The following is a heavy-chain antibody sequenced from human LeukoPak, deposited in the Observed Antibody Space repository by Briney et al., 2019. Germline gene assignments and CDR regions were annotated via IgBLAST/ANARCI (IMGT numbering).Heavy chain of an antibody. V-gene: IGHV3-48*03. Sequence: GGSLRLSCTIFGGTLSTYEFNWVRQAPGKGPEWISYMSRTADRIDHADSVKGRFTMSRDNAKNSVYLQMNSLRVDDTAIYYCATRVPFTGYKNRGQGTLVTVSS. CDR1: GGTLSTYE. D-gene: IGHD5-24*01. J-gene: IGHJ4*01. CDR2: MSRTADRI. CDR3: ATRVPFTGYKN.